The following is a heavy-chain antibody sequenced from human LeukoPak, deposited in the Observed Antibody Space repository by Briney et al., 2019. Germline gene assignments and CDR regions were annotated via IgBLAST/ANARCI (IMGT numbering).Heavy chain of an antibody. J-gene: IGHJ4*02. CDR3: ARASSYYLYYFDY. D-gene: IGHD6-6*01. CDR2: ISSSSSTI. V-gene: IGHV3-48*01. Sequence: GGSLRLSCAASGFTFSSYSMNWVRQAPGKGLEWVSYISSSSSTIYYADSVKGRFTISRDNAKNSLYLQMNSLRAEDTAVYYCARASSYYLYYFDYWGQGTLVTVSS. CDR1: GFTFSSYS.